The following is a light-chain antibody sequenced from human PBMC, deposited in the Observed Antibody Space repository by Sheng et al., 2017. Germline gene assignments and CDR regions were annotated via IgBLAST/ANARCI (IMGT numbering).Light chain of an antibody. CDR3: QQHETPPPRYT. J-gene: IGKJ2*01. Sequence: EVVLTQSPGTLSLSPGERATLSCRASQSVNNKFLAWYQQKRGQPPRLLIYSTSSRATGIPDRFSGSGSGTDFTLIISRLEPEDFAVYYCQQHETPPPRYTFGQGTKLEIK. CDR1: QSVNNKF. V-gene: IGKV3-20*01. CDR2: STS.